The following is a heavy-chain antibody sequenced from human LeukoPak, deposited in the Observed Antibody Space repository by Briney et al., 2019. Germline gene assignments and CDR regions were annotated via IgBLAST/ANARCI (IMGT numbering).Heavy chain of an antibody. D-gene: IGHD5-18*01. CDR3: ASGPSLAMAPWYYYGMDA. CDR1: GFTFSSYW. CDR2: INSDGSST. J-gene: IGHJ6*02. Sequence: GGSLRLSCAASGFTFSSYWMHWVRQAPGKGLVWVSRINSDGSSTSYADSVKGRFTISRDNAKNTLYLQMNSLRAEDTAVYYCASGPSLAMAPWYYYGMDAWGQGTTVTVSS. V-gene: IGHV3-74*01.